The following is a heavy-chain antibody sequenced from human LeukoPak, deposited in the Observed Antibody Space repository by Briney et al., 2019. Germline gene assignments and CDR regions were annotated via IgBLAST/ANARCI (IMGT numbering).Heavy chain of an antibody. CDR2: IDTDGSIT. J-gene: IGHJ4*02. V-gene: IGHV3-74*01. Sequence: GGSLRLSCAASGFTFSSYWMYWVRQAPGKGLVWVSRIDTDGSITGYADSVKGRFTISRDNAKNTLYLQMNSLSAEDTAVYYCLRSYDYWGQGTLVTVSS. CDR1: GFTFSSYW. D-gene: IGHD3-10*01. CDR3: LRSYDY.